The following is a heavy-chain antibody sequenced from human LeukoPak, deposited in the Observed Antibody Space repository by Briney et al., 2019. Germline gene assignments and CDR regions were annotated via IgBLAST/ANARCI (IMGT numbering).Heavy chain of an antibody. CDR1: GFAFSSYA. CDR2: ISGSGGRT. Sequence: GGSLRLSCAASGFAFSSYAMIWVRQAPGKGLEWVSSISGSGGRTYYADSVKGRFTVSRDNSKNTFHLQMNSLRAEDTAVYFCAKDYSDSRVADVFLEYWGQGTLVTVSS. J-gene: IGHJ4*02. CDR3: AKDYSDSRVADVFLEY. D-gene: IGHD2-15*01. V-gene: IGHV3-23*01.